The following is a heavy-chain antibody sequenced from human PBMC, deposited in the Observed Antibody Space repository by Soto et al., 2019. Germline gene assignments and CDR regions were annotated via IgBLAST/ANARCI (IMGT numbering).Heavy chain of an antibody. D-gene: IGHD3-3*01. V-gene: IGHV5-51*01. Sequence: PGESLKIPCTSSGYISTSYWIGWVRQMPAKGLEWTGIICPGDSDTRYSPSFTGQVTIAADKSISTAYLQWSSLKASDTAMYYCARQYYDFWSGYHGGAFDIWGQGTMVTVSS. CDR3: ARQYYDFWSGYHGGAFDI. CDR2: ICPGDSDT. CDR1: GYISTSYW. J-gene: IGHJ3*02.